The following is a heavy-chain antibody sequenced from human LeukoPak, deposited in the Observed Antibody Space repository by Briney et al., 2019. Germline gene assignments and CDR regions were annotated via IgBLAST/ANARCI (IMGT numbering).Heavy chain of an antibody. D-gene: IGHD3-22*01. CDR2: INAGNGNT. V-gene: IGHV1-3*01. CDR1: GYTFTSYA. Sequence: ASVKVSCKASGYTFTSYAMHWVRQAPGQRLEWMGWINAGNGNTKYSQKFQGRVTITRDTSASTAYMELSSLRSEDTAVYYCARSGGAGGYYYGNYYYYMDVWGKGTTVTVSS. CDR3: ARSGGAGGYYYGNYYYYMDV. J-gene: IGHJ6*03.